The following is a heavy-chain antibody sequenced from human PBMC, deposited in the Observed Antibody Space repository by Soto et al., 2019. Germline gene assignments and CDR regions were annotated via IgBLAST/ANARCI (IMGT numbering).Heavy chain of an antibody. Sequence: QVTLKESGPVLVKPTETLTLTCTVSGFSLSNARMGVSWIRQPPGKALEWLAHIFSNDEKSYSTSLKSRLTISKDTSKSQVVLTMTNMDPVDTATYYCARIVSGYDLGELYYYGMDVWGQGTTVTVSS. J-gene: IGHJ6*02. CDR3: ARIVSGYDLGELYYYGMDV. D-gene: IGHD5-12*01. CDR1: GFSLSNARMG. CDR2: IFSNDEK. V-gene: IGHV2-26*01.